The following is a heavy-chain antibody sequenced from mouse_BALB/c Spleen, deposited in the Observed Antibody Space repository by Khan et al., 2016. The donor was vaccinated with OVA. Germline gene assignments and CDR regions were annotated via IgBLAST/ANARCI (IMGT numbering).Heavy chain of an antibody. CDR2: IDPANGNT. CDR1: GFNIKDTY. V-gene: IGHV14-3*02. J-gene: IGHJ3*01. CDR3: ARDYWDVFAY. D-gene: IGHD4-1*01. Sequence: VQLQQSGAELVKPGASVKLSCTASGFNIKDTYMHWVKQRPEQGLEWIGRIDPANGNTKYDPKFQGQATLTVDTSSNTAYLQLSSLTSEDTAVYYCARDYWDVFAYWGQGTLVTVSA.